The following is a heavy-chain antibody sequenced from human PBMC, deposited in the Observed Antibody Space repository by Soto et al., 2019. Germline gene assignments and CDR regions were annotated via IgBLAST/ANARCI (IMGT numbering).Heavy chain of an antibody. J-gene: IGHJ4*02. V-gene: IGHV1-69*02. CDR3: VLSARELPPRH. Sequence: QVRLVQSGAEVKTPGSSVRVSYKASGGGTFSSYTINWVRQAPGQGFEWLGRIIPTLGVANYAQKFRGRVTMTADEDTSIASMELSSLRSDDTAVYFCVLSARELPPRHWGQGTLVTVSS. CDR2: IIPTLGVA. CDR1: GGGTFSSYT. D-gene: IGHD1-26*01.